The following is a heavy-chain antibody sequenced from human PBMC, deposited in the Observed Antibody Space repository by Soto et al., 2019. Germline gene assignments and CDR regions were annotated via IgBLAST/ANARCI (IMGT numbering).Heavy chain of an antibody. V-gene: IGHV3-30*18. D-gene: IGHD1-20*01. Sequence: GGSLRLSCAASGFTFSSYGMHWVRQAPGKGLEWVAVISYDGSNKYYADSVKGRFTISRDNSKNTLYLQMNSLRAEDTAVYYCEKDRGRGDITGTHFDYWGQGTLVTVSS. J-gene: IGHJ4*02. CDR3: EKDRGRGDITGTHFDY. CDR2: ISYDGSNK. CDR1: GFTFSSYG.